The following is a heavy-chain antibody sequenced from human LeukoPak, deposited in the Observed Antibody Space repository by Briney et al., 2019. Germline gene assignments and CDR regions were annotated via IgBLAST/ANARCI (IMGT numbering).Heavy chain of an antibody. CDR2: MVVGSGNT. D-gene: IGHD3-10*01. CDR1: GFTFTSSA. CDR3: AAEGSRSGSYYYYYGMDV. V-gene: IGHV1-58*01. J-gene: IGHJ6*02. Sequence: SVKVSCKASGFTFTSSALQWVRQRRGQRLGWIGWMVVGSGNTNYAQKFQERVTITRDISTSTAYMELSSLRSEDTAGYYCAAEGSRSGSYYYYYGMDVWGQGTTVTVSS.